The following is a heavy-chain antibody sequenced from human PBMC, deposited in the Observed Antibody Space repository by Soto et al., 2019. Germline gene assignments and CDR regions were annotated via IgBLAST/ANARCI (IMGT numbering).Heavy chain of an antibody. CDR2: IYYSGST. CDR3: AREVYDSSGYYSFIDY. CDR1: GGSISSGGYY. Sequence: SETLSLTCTVSGGSISSGGYYWSWIRQHPGKGLEWIGYIYYSGSTYYNPSLKSRVTISVDTSKNQLSLKLSSVTAADTAVYYCAREVYDSSGYYSFIDYWGQGTLVTVS. J-gene: IGHJ4*02. V-gene: IGHV4-31*03. D-gene: IGHD3-22*01.